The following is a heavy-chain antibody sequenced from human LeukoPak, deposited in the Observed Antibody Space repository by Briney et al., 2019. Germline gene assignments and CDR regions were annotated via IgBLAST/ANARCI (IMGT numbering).Heavy chain of an antibody. D-gene: IGHD4-17*01. CDR3: ARGYGDYSTPFDP. J-gene: IGHJ5*02. V-gene: IGHV4-34*01. CDR2: INHSGST. Sequence: PSETLSLTCAVYGGSFSGYYWSWIRQPPGKGLEWIEEINHSGSTNYNPSLKSRVTISVDTSKNQFSLKLSSVTAADTAVYYCARGYGDYSTPFDPWGQGTLVTVSS. CDR1: GGSFSGYY.